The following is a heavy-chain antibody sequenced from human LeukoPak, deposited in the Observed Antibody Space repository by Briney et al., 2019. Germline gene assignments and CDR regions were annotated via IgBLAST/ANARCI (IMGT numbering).Heavy chain of an antibody. V-gene: IGHV3-48*03. CDR2: ISSSGSTK. Sequence: QPGGSLRLSCAASGFTFSSYETNWVRQAPGKGLEWVSYISSSGSTKYYADSVKGRFTISRDNAKNSLYLQMNSLSAEDTAIYYCARDPQGGAFDMWGQGTMVTVSP. D-gene: IGHD3-16*01. CDR3: ARDPQGGAFDM. CDR1: GFTFSSYE. J-gene: IGHJ3*02.